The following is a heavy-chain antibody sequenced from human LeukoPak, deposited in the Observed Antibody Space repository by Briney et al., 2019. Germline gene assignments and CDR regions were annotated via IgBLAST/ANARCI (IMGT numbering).Heavy chain of an antibody. CDR2: IRYDGSNK. J-gene: IGHJ4*02. D-gene: IGHD3-3*01. CDR3: ARRLPTIFGVVIPYFDY. CDR1: GFTFSSYG. Sequence: GGSLRLSCAASGFTFSSYGMHWVRQAPGKGLEWVAFIRYDGSNKYYADSVKGRFTISRDNSKNTLYLQMNSLRAEDTAVYYCARRLPTIFGVVIPYFDYWGQGTLVTVSS. V-gene: IGHV3-30*02.